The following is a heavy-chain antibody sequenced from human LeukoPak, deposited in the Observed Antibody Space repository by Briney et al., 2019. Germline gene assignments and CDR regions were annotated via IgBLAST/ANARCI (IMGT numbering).Heavy chain of an antibody. CDR2: IDYSGST. CDR1: GGSTSSSSYY. Sequence: PSETLSLTCAVSGGSTSSSSYYWGWIRQPPGKGLEWIGSIDYSGSTYYNPSLKSRVTISVDTSKNQFSLKLSSVTAADTAVYYCAGRGIAVAGGFDYWGQGTLVTVSS. CDR3: AGRGIAVAGGFDY. D-gene: IGHD6-19*01. J-gene: IGHJ4*02. V-gene: IGHV4-39*01.